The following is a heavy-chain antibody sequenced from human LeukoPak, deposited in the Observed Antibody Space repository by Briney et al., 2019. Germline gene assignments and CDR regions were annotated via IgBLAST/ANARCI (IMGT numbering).Heavy chain of an antibody. CDR1: GGSFSGYY. CDR3: ARETRRITMIVVVITTGHDAFDI. V-gene: IGHV4-34*01. J-gene: IGHJ3*02. CDR2: INHSGST. D-gene: IGHD3-22*01. Sequence: SETLSLTCAVYGGSFSGYYWSWIRQPPGKGLEWIGEINHSGSTNYNPPLESRFTISVDTSKNQFSLKLSSVTAADTAVYYCARETRRITMIVVVITTGHDAFDIWGQGTMVTVSS.